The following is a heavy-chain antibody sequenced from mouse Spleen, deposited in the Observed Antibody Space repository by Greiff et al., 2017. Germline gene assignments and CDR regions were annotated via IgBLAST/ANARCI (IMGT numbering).Heavy chain of an antibody. D-gene: IGHD2-2*01. V-gene: IGHV3-6*02. CDR2: ISYDGSN. Sequence: EVQLQQSGPGLVKPSQSLSLTCSVTGYSITSGYYWNWIRQFPGNKLEWMGYISYDGSNNYNPSLKNRISITRDTSKNQFFLKLNSVTTEDTATYYCARGGGLRRGEYFDYWGQGTTLTVSS. CDR3: ARGGGLRRGEYFDY. CDR1: GYSITSGYY. J-gene: IGHJ2*01.